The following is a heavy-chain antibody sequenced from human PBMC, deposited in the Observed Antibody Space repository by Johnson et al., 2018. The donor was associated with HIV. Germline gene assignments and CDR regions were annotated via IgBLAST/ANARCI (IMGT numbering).Heavy chain of an antibody. D-gene: IGHD7-27*01. V-gene: IGHV3-30*04. CDR2: ISYDGSNK. Sequence: QVQLVESGGGVVQPGGSLRLSCAASRFTFSSYAMHWVRQAPGKGLEWVAVISYDGSNKYYADSVKGRFTISRDNSKNTLYLQMNSLRAEDTAVYYCARGGGWGTADAFDIWGQGTMVTVSS. CDR1: RFTFSSYA. CDR3: ARGGGWGTADAFDI. J-gene: IGHJ3*02.